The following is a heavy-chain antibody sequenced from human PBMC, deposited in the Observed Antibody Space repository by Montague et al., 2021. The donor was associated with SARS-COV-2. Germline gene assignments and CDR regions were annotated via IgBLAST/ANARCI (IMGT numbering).Heavy chain of an antibody. V-gene: IGHV4-59*08. Sequence: ETLSLTCTVSGGSISSYYWSWIRQPPGKGLEWIGYIYYSGSTDYNPYLKRRVTISVATSKNQFSLKLTSVTVADTAEYYCERGFDYWGQGTLVTVSS. CDR2: IYYSGST. CDR1: GGSISSYY. CDR3: ERGFDY. J-gene: IGHJ4*02.